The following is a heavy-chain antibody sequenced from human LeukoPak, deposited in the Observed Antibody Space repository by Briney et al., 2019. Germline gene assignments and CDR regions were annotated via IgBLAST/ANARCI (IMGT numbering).Heavy chain of an antibody. J-gene: IGHJ6*02. CDR2: ISSNGGST. D-gene: IGHD6-19*01. CDR1: GFTFSSYA. CDR3: ARGIAVASLWAPFYYYYGMDV. V-gene: IGHV3-64*01. Sequence: PGGSLRLSCAASGFTFSSYAMHWVRQAPGKGLEYVSAISSNGGSTYYANSVKGRFTISRDNSKNTLYLQMGSLRAEDMAVYYCARGIAVASLWAPFYYYYGMDVWGQETTVTVSS.